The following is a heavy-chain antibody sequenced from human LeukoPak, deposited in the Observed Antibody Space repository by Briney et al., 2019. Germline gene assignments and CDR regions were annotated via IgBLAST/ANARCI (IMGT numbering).Heavy chain of an antibody. V-gene: IGHV6-1*01. CDR2: TYYRSKWYN. Sequence: SQTLSLTCAISGDSVSSNSAAWNWIRQSPSRGLEWLGRTYYRSKWYNDYAASVKSRITINPDTSKNQFSLQLNSVTPEDTAVYYCARDLGYCSGGSCYFWNWFDPWGQGTLVTVSS. CDR3: ARDLGYCSGGSCYFWNWFDP. CDR1: GDSVSSNSAA. J-gene: IGHJ5*02. D-gene: IGHD2-15*01.